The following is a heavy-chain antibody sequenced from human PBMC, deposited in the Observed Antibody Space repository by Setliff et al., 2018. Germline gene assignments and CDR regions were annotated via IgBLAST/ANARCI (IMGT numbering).Heavy chain of an antibody. J-gene: IGHJ4*02. Sequence: PSETLSLTCTVSGGSISNSYWTWVRQSAGKGLEWVGRIHTTEGTKFNPSLMSRVTVSMDTSKNQFSLDLTSVTAADTAVYYCARGGGGYHSDFWGPGILVTVSS. CDR3: ARGGGGYHSDF. V-gene: IGHV4-4*07. CDR1: GGSISNSY. D-gene: IGHD3-16*01. CDR2: IHTTEGT.